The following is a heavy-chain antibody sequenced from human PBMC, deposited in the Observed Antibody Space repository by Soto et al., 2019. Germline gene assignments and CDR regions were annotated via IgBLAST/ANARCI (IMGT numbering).Heavy chain of an antibody. Sequence: ASVKVSCKASGYTFTGYYMHWVRQAPGQGLEWMGWINPNSGGTNYAQKFQGWVTMTRDTSISTAYMELSGLRSDDTADDTAVYYCAKSNYGGDDYFQYGLDVWGQGTTVTVSS. J-gene: IGHJ6*02. CDR3: VYYCAKSNYGGDDYFQYGLDV. V-gene: IGHV1-2*04. CDR2: INPNSGGT. D-gene: IGHD2-21*02. CDR1: GYTFTGYY.